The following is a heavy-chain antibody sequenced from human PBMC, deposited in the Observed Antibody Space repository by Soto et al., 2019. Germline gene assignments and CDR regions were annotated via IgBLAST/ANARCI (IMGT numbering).Heavy chain of an antibody. CDR2: IVVASGNT. J-gene: IGHJ4*02. D-gene: IGHD2-21*02. CDR1: RFTFFTSA. CDR3: AADPYCGGDCYFDY. Sequence: GVSVKVSCKASRFTFFTSAVQWVRQARGQRLEWIGWIVVASGNTNYAQQFQERVTITRDMSTNTAYMELSSLRSEDTAVYYCAADPYCGGDCYFDYWGRGIMVTV. V-gene: IGHV1-58*01.